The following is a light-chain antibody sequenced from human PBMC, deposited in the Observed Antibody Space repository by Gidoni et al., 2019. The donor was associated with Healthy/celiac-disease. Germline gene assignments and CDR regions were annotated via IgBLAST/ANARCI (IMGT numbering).Light chain of an antibody. J-gene: IGKJ5*01. CDR1: QSVSSTY. CDR3: QHYGSSPRKVT. V-gene: IGKV3-20*01. Sequence: EIVLTQSPGTLSLSPGERAILSCRASQSVSSTYLAWYQQKPGQAPRLLIYGASGRASGIPDRFSGSGSGTDFTLTISRLEPEDFVVYYCQHYGSSPRKVTFGQGTRLEIK. CDR2: GAS.